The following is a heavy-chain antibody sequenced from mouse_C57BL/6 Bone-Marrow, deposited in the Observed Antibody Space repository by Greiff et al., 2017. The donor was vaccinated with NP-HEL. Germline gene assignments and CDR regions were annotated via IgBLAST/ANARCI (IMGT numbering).Heavy chain of an antibody. CDR3: TRYGISYGGFAY. D-gene: IGHD1-1*01. Sequence: AGAELVRPGASVTLSCKASGYTFTDYEMHWVKQTPVHGLEWIGAIDPETGGTAYNQKFKGKAILTADKSSSTAYMELRSLTSEDSAVYYCTRYGISYGGFAYGVRGTLVTVSA. CDR2: IDPETGGT. J-gene: IGHJ3*01. CDR1: GYTFTDYE. V-gene: IGHV1-15*01.